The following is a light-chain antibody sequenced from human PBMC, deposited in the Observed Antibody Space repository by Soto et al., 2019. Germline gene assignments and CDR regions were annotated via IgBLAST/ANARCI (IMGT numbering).Light chain of an antibody. Sequence: QSVLTQPRSVSGSPGQSVTISCTGTSSDVGGYNYVSWYQQHPGKAPKLMIYDVSKRPSGVPDRFSGSKSGNTASLTISGLQAEDEADYYCCTYAGSYTFLYGFGSGPKVTVL. CDR2: DVS. CDR1: SSDVGGYNY. CDR3: CTYAGSYTFLYG. V-gene: IGLV2-11*01. J-gene: IGLJ1*01.